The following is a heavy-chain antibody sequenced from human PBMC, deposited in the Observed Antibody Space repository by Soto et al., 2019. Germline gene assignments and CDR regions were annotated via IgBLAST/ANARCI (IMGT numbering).Heavy chain of an antibody. CDR3: AKESYYDSSGYYSDYFDY. V-gene: IGHV3-30*18. J-gene: IGHJ4*02. CDR2: ISYDGSNK. CDR1: GFTFNSYG. D-gene: IGHD3-22*01. Sequence: QVQLVESGGGVVQPGRSVRLSCAASGFTFNSYGMHWVRQAPGKGLEWVAVISYDGSNKYYADSVKGRFTISRDNSKNTLYLQMNSLRAEDTAVYYCAKESYYDSSGYYSDYFDYWGQGTLVTVSS.